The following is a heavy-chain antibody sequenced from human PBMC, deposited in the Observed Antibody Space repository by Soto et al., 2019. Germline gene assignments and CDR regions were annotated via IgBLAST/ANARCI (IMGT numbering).Heavy chain of an antibody. CDR1: GFTFDDYA. D-gene: IGHD4-17*01. J-gene: IGHJ4*02. V-gene: IGHV3-30-3*01. CDR3: ARGRLYGELGFDY. CDR2: ISYDGSNK. Sequence: VQLVESGGGLVQPGKSLRLSCAASGFTFDDYAMHWVRQAPGKGLEWVAVISYDGSNKYYADSVKGRFTISRDNSKNTLYLQMNSLRAEDTAVYYCARGRLYGELGFDYWGQGTLVTVSS.